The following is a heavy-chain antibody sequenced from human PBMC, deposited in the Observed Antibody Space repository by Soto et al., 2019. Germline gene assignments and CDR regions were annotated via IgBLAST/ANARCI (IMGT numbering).Heavy chain of an antibody. J-gene: IGHJ4*02. CDR2: MNPNSGNT. Sequence: QVQLVQSGAEVKKPGASVKVSCKPSGYTFTSNDINRVRQATGHGLEWMGWMNPNSGNTGYAQKFQGRVTMTRNTSISTAYMELSSLRSEDTAVYYCARSTNDYGDRHWGQGTMVTVSS. CDR3: ARSTNDYGDRH. V-gene: IGHV1-8*01. CDR1: GYTFTSND. D-gene: IGHD4-17*01.